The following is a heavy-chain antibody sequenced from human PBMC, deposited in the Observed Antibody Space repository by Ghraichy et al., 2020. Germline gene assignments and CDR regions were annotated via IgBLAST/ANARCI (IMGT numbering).Heavy chain of an antibody. J-gene: IGHJ4*02. V-gene: IGHV3-7*01. D-gene: IGHD6-19*01. Sequence: GVSLRLSCAASGFTFSSYWMSWVRQAPGKGLEWVANIKQDGSEKYYVDSVKGRFTISRDNAKNSLYLQMNSLRAEDTAVYYCASTLVGPHSYSSGWYWDYWGQGTLVTVSS. CDR3: ASTLVGPHSYSSGWYWDY. CDR1: GFTFSSYW. CDR2: IKQDGSEK.